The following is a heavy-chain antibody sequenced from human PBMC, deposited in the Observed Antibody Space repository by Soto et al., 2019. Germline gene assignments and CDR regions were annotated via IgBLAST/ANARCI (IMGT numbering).Heavy chain of an antibody. CDR1: GFTVSSNY. CDR3: ARDFRPPFGVRYFDS. J-gene: IGHJ4*02. CDR2: IYSGGST. D-gene: IGHD3-10*02. Sequence: EVQLVESGGGLVQPGGSLRLSCAASGFTVSSNYMSWVRQAPGKGLEWVSVIYSGGSTYYADSVKSRFTISRHNAKNTLYLLMNSLRAEDTAVYCCARDFRPPFGVRYFDSCSQVTLVTVSS. V-gene: IGHV3-53*04.